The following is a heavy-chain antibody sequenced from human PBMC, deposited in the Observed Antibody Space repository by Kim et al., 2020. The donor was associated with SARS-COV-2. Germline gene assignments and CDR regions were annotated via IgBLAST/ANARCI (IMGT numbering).Heavy chain of an antibody. CDR1: GYSFTSYW. V-gene: IGHV5-10-1*01. J-gene: IGHJ2*01. CDR2: IDPSDSYT. D-gene: IGHD3-22*01. Sequence: GESLKISCKGSGYSFTSYWISWVRQMPGKGLEWMGRIDPSDSYTNYSPSFQGHVTISADKSISTAYLQWSSLKASDTAMYYCARQGDSSGYYYDGFDLWGRGTLVTVSS. CDR3: ARQGDSSGYYYDGFDL.